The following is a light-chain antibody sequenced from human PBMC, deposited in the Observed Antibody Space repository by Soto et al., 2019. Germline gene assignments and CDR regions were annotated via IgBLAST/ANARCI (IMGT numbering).Light chain of an antibody. CDR3: QQSYTAPSIT. J-gene: IGKJ5*01. Sequence: DIQMTQSPSFLSASVGDRVTITCRASQAISNYLNWYQQKPGKAPNLLIFGASSLQSGVPSRLSGSGSGTDFTLSISSLQPEDFATYYCQQSYTAPSITFGQGTRLKIK. V-gene: IGKV1-39*01. CDR1: QAISNY. CDR2: GAS.